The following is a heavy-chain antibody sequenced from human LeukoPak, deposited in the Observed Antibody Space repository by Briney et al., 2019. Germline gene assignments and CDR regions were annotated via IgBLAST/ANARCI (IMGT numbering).Heavy chain of an antibody. CDR2: IIPILGTA. D-gene: IGHD2-15*01. CDR1: GGTFSSYT. V-gene: IGHV1-69*08. Sequence: SVKVSCKASGGTFSSYTISWVRQAPGQGLEWMGRIIPILGTANYAQKFQGRVTITADKSTSTAYMELSSLRSEDTAVYYCARAQGVVVVAANYDYWGQGTLVTVSS. CDR3: ARAQGVVVVAANYDY. J-gene: IGHJ4*02.